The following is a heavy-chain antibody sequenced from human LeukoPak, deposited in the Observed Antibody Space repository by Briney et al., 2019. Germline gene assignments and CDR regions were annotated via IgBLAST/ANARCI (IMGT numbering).Heavy chain of an antibody. D-gene: IGHD1-1*01. J-gene: IGHJ4*02. Sequence: PGGSLRLSCAVSGFIFSDYGFHWVRQAPGKGLEWVAVTRFDGSIKQYADSVKGRFTISGDDSKNTLYLQMNFLKSEDTAVYYCARWGGTRQYYFDYWGQGTLVTVSS. CDR2: TRFDGSIK. CDR3: ARWGGTRQYYFDY. CDR1: GFIFSDYG. V-gene: IGHV3-33*01.